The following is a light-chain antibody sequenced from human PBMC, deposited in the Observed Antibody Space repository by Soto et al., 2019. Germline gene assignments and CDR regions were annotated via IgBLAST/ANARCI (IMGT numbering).Light chain of an antibody. CDR3: RSYTSSSTLVV. Sequence: QSALTQPASVSGSPGQSITISCTGTSSDVGGYNYVSWYQQHPGKAPKVMIYDVSNRPSGVSNRFSGSKSGNTASLTISGLQAEDVADYYSRSYTSSSTLVVFGGGTKLTVL. CDR1: SSDVGGYNY. CDR2: DVS. V-gene: IGLV2-14*01. J-gene: IGLJ2*01.